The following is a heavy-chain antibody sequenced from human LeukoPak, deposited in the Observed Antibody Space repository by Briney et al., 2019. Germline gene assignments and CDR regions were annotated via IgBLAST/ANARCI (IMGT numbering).Heavy chain of an antibody. CDR1: GYSLSSGYH. D-gene: IGHD2-15*01. CDR2: IYHSGNT. V-gene: IGHV4-38-2*02. Sequence: SETLSLTCSVSGYSLSSGYHWGWIRPPPGKGLEWIGSIYHSGNTYYKPSLKSRVTILVDTSKNQFSLKLSSVTAADTAVYYCARGVVAASGGNFDYWGQGTLVTVSS. CDR3: ARGVVAASGGNFDY. J-gene: IGHJ4*02.